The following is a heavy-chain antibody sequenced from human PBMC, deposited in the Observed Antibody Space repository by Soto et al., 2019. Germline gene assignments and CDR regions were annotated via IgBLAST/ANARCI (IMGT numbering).Heavy chain of an antibody. D-gene: IGHD4-17*01. J-gene: IGHJ4*02. Sequence: GGSLRLSCAVSGFTFSGYSMHWVRQAPGRGLEWVAVMWNDGSNKYYADSLKGRFTISGDNSKNTVYLQMSSLRVDDTAFYYYVSDFGDYKFDFRSQGALVTVSA. V-gene: IGHV3-33*01. CDR2: MWNDGSNK. CDR1: GFTFSGYS. CDR3: VSDFGDYKFDF.